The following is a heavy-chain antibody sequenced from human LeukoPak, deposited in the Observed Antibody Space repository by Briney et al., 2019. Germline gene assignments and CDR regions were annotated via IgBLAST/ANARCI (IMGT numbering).Heavy chain of an antibody. V-gene: IGHV4-30-4*01. D-gene: IGHD3-10*01. CDR2: IYYSGST. J-gene: IGHJ4*02. CDR3: ARLGYYYGSGSYYPIDY. CDR1: GGSISSGDYY. Sequence: PSETLSLTCTVSGGSISSGDYYWSWIRQPPGKGLEWIGYIYYSGSTYYNPSLKSRVTISVDTSKNQFSLKLSSVTAADTAVYYCARLGYYYGSGSYYPIDYWGQGTLVTVSS.